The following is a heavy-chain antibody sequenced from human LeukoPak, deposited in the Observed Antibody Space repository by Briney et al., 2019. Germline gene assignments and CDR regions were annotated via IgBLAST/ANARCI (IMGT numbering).Heavy chain of an antibody. CDR3: ARDLYDYVWGSYRYAYYFDY. J-gene: IGHJ4*02. V-gene: IGHV1-69*05. CDR2: IIPIFGTA. CDR1: GGTFSSYA. Sequence: SVKVSCKASGGTFSSYAISWVRQAPGQGLEWMGRIIPIFGTANYAQKFQGRVTITTDESTSTAYMELSSLRSEDTAVYHCARDLYDYVWGSYRYAYYFDYWGQGTLVTVSS. D-gene: IGHD3-16*02.